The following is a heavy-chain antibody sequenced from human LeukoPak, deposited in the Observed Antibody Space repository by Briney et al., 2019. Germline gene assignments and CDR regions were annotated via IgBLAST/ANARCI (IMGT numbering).Heavy chain of an antibody. CDR1: GFTFSSYA. D-gene: IGHD5-18*01. CDR2: ISGSGGST. Sequence: GGSLRLSCAASGFTFSSYAMSWVRQAPGKGLEWVSAISGSGGSTYYADSVKGRFTISRDNSKNTLYLQMNSLRAEDTAVYYCAKGGWIQLWLPDGGDFDYWGQGTLVTVSS. V-gene: IGHV3-23*01. CDR3: AKGGWIQLWLPDGGDFDY. J-gene: IGHJ4*02.